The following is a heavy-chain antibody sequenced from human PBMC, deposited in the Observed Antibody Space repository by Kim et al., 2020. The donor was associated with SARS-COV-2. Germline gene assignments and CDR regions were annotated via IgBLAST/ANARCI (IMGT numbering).Heavy chain of an antibody. CDR1: GFTFSSYG. CDR3: ARDRKPAGGSSGWHYGMDV. CDR2: IWYDGSNK. J-gene: IGHJ6*02. V-gene: IGHV3-33*01. Sequence: GGSLRLSCAASGFTFSSYGMHWVRQAPGKGLEWVAGIWYDGSNKYYADSVKGRFTISRDNSKNTLYLQMNSLRAEDTAVYYCARDRKPAGGSSGWHYGMDVWGQGTTVTVSS. D-gene: IGHD6-19*01.